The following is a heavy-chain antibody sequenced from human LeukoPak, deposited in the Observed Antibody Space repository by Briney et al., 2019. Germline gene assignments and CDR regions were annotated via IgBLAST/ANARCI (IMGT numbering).Heavy chain of an antibody. CDR2: INSDGSYT. V-gene: IGHV3-74*03. CDR3: ARATVGTTTDY. CDR1: GFTFSRYW. D-gene: IGHD1-26*01. Sequence: PGGSLRLACAAPGFTFSRYWMHWVRQAPGKGLVWVSHINSDGSYTMYADSVKGRFTISRDNAKNTLYLQMNSLGAEDTAVYYCARATVGTTTDYWGQGTLVTVSS. J-gene: IGHJ4*02.